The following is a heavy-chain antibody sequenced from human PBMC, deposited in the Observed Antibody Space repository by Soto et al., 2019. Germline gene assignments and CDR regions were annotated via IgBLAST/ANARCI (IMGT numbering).Heavy chain of an antibody. CDR2: IAQNGGT. J-gene: IGHJ4*02. CDR1: GFTFSTYT. Sequence: EGQLLESGGGLVQPGASLRLSCATSGFTFSTYTMAWVRQAPGRGPEWVSGIAQNGGTYYADSVKGRFTISRDKSRNTVSLQMTALKGEDTAIYYCAKDMRPDGVWDFDSWGQGTLVTVAS. D-gene: IGHD4-17*01. V-gene: IGHV3-23*01. CDR3: AKDMRPDGVWDFDS.